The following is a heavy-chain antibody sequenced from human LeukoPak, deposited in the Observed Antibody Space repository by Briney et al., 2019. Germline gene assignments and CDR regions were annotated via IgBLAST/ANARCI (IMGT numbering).Heavy chain of an antibody. D-gene: IGHD5-24*01. CDR1: GGSFSGYY. CDR2: INHGGST. V-gene: IGHV4-34*01. CDR3: ARKKEGYQCFDS. J-gene: IGHJ4*02. Sequence: PSETLSLTCAVYGGSFSGYYWTWIRQSPGKGLEWIGEINHGGSTNFNASLKSRVTLSVDTSRNQFSLKLDSVTAADTSVYYCARKKEGYQCFDSWGPGTLVNVSS.